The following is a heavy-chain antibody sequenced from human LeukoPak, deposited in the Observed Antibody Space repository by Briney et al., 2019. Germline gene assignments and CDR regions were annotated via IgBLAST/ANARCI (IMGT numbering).Heavy chain of an antibody. D-gene: IGHD3-22*01. J-gene: IGHJ4*02. Sequence: GESLKISCKCSGYRFTNYWIGWVRQMPGKGLELMGIIYPGDSETRYSPSFQGQVTISADKSISTAYLQWRSLRASDTAMYYCARQGVDYYDSSGYYDYWGQGTLVTVSS. V-gene: IGHV5-51*01. CDR2: IYPGDSET. CDR3: ARQGVDYYDSSGYYDY. CDR1: GYRFTNYW.